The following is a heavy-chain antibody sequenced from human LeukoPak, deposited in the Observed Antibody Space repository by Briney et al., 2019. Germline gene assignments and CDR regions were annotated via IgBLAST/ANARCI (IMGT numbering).Heavy chain of an antibody. D-gene: IGHD5-24*01. CDR2: IIPIFGTA. Sequence: GASVKVSCKASGGTFSSYAISWVRQAPGQGLEWMGGIIPIFGTANYAQKFQGRVTITTDESTSTAYMKLSSLRSEDTAVYYCARDRGRDGYNYFDYRGQGTLVTVSS. V-gene: IGHV1-69*05. CDR3: ARDRGRDGYNYFDY. J-gene: IGHJ4*02. CDR1: GGTFSSYA.